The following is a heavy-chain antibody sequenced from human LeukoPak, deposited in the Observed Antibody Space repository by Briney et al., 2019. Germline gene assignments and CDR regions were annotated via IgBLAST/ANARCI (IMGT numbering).Heavy chain of an antibody. J-gene: IGHJ4*02. CDR3: ARERGTYYYGSGKFDY. V-gene: IGHV4-38-2*02. CDR1: GYSISSGYY. Sequence: SETLSLTCTVSGYSISSGYYWGWIRQSPGKGLEWIGYIYYSGSTNYNPSLKSRVTISVDTSKNQFSLKLSSVTAADTAVYYCARERGTYYYGSGKFDYWGQGTLVTVSS. CDR2: IYYSGST. D-gene: IGHD3-10*01.